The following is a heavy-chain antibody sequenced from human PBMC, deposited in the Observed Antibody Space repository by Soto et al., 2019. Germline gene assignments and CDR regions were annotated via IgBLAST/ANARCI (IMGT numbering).Heavy chain of an antibody. D-gene: IGHD6-19*01. V-gene: IGHV1-18*01. CDR1: GYTFTSYG. CDR3: ARAPRSVGGWKDYYYGMDV. Sequence: QVQLVQSGAEVKKPGASVKVSCKASGYTFTSYGISWVRQAPGQGLEWMGWISAYNGNTNYAQKLQGRVTMTTDTSTRTAYMELRSLRSDDTAVYYCARAPRSVGGWKDYYYGMDVWGQGTTVTVSS. J-gene: IGHJ6*02. CDR2: ISAYNGNT.